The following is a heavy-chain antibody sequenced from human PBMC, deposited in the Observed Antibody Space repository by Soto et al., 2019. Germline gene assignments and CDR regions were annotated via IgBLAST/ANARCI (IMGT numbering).Heavy chain of an antibody. V-gene: IGHV1-18*01. Sequence: QVQLVQSGAEVKKPGASVKVSCKASGYTFTSYGISWVRQAPGQGLEWMGWISAYNGNTNYAQKLQDRVTMTTDTPARIAYMELRSLGSDDTAVYYCARDVHGDPYYWGQGTLGTVSS. J-gene: IGHJ4*02. CDR3: ARDVHGDPYY. CDR2: ISAYNGNT. CDR1: GYTFTSYG. D-gene: IGHD4-17*01.